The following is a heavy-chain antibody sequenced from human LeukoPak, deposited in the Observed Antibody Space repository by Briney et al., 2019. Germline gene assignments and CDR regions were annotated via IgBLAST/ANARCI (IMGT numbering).Heavy chain of an antibody. J-gene: IGHJ2*01. CDR2: ISYDGSNK. CDR3: AREYGDGYWYFDL. D-gene: IGHD4-17*01. CDR1: GFTFSSYA. Sequence: GGSLRLSCAASGFTFSSYAMHWVRQAPGKGLEWVAVISYDGSNKYYADSVKGRFTISRDNSKNTLYLQMNSLRAEDTAVYYCAREYGDGYWYFDLWGRGTLVSVSS. V-gene: IGHV3-30-3*01.